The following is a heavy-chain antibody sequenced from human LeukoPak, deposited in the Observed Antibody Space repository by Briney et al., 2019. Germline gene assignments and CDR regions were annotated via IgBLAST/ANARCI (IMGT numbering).Heavy chain of an antibody. Sequence: GGSLRLSCAASGFSFSSYAMSWVRQAPGRGLEWVSAISGSGGSTNYADSVKGRFTISRDNSKSTLYLQMNSLRAEDTAVYYCAKRITIFGVSGGLYYYYGMDVWGQGTTVTVSS. V-gene: IGHV3-23*01. J-gene: IGHJ6*02. CDR1: GFSFSSYA. CDR2: ISGSGGST. D-gene: IGHD3-3*01. CDR3: AKRITIFGVSGGLYYYYGMDV.